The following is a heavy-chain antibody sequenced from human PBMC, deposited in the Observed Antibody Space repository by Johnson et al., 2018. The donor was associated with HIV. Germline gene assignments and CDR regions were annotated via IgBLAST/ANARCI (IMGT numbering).Heavy chain of an antibody. J-gene: IGHJ3*02. CDR1: GINFDNYG. Sequence: VQVVESGGGVVRPGGSLRLSCAASGINFDNYGMSWVRQAPGKGLEWVSGINWNGGRTHYADSVRGRFTISRDNAKNSLYLQMNSLRVEDTALYYCARGGLGYQNFHDAFDIWGQGTMVTVSS. CDR3: ARGGLGYQNFHDAFDI. D-gene: IGHD2-2*01. CDR2: INWNGGRT. V-gene: IGHV3-20*04.